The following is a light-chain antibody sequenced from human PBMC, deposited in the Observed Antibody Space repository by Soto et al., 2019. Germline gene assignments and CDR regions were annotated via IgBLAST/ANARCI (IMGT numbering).Light chain of an antibody. V-gene: IGKV3-15*01. J-gene: IGKJ2*01. CDR1: QSVSSN. CDR3: QQYNNWPYT. CDR2: GAS. Sequence: EIVMTQSPATLSVSPGERATLSCRASQSVSSNLAWYQQKPGQAPRLLIYGASTRATGISARFTGSGSGTEFTLTISSPQSEDFAVYYCQQYNNWPYTFGQGTKLEIK.